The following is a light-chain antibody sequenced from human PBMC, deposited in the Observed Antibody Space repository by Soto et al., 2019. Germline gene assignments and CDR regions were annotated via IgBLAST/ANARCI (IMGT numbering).Light chain of an antibody. CDR1: QTIGRW. Sequence: DIQMTQSPSTLSASVGDTVTITCRASQTIGRWLAWYQQKPGKATKLLIYSASDLQSGVPSRFSGSVSGTVSTLTISSLQPKDFATYYCQQSYGTPRTFGQGTKVEL. CDR2: SAS. V-gene: IGKV1-39*01. J-gene: IGKJ1*01. CDR3: QQSYGTPRT.